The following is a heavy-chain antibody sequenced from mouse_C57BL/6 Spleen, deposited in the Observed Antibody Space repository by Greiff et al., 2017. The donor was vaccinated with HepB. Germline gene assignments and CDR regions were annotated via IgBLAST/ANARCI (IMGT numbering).Heavy chain of an antibody. V-gene: IGHV1-81*01. J-gene: IGHJ3*01. CDR3: ARSPIYYYGSSGFAY. CDR2: IYPRSGNT. Sequence: VQGVESGAELARPGASVKLSCKASGYTFTSYGISWVKQRTGQGLEWIGEIYPRSGNTYYNEKFKGKATLTADKSSSTAYMELRSLTSEDSAVYFCARSPIYYYGSSGFAYWGQGTLVTVSA. D-gene: IGHD1-1*01. CDR1: GYTFTSYG.